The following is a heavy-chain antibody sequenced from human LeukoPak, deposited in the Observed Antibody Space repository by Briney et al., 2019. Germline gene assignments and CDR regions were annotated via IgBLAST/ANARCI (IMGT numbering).Heavy chain of an antibody. V-gene: IGHV3-66*01. Sequence: GGSLRLSCAASGFTVSSNYMSWVRQAPGKGLEWVSVIYSGGSIYYADSVKGRFTISRDNSKNTLYLQMNSLRAEDTAVYYCAREDYVWGSYRSSGSDWGQGTLVTVSS. CDR2: IYSGGSI. J-gene: IGHJ4*02. D-gene: IGHD3-16*02. CDR1: GFTVSSNY. CDR3: AREDYVWGSYRSSGSD.